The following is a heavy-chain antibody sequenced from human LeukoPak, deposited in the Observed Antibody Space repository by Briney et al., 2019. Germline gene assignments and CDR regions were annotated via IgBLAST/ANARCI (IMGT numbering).Heavy chain of an antibody. CDR2: ISSSSSTI. D-gene: IGHD3-10*01. CDR3: AKGALLWFGELVDV. V-gene: IGHV3-48*01. Sequence: GGSLRLSCAASGFTFSSYSMNWVRQAPGKGLEWVSYISSSSSTIYYADSVKGRFTISRDNSKNTLYLQMNSLRAEDTAVYYCAKGALLWFGELVDVWGKGTTVTISS. CDR1: GFTFSSYS. J-gene: IGHJ6*04.